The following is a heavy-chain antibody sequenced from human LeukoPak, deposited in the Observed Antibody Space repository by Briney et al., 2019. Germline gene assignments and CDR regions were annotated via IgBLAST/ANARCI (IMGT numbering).Heavy chain of an antibody. CDR2: LYSDDTT. J-gene: IGHJ4*02. V-gene: IGHV3-53*01. CDR1: GFIVNSNY. CDR3: ARGGGYYAIDY. Sequence: GGSLRLSCAASGFIVNSNYMNWVRQAPGKGLEWVSVLYSDDTTYYADSVKGRSTISRDNSKNTLYLQMNNLRAEDTAVYYCARGGGYYAIDYWGQGTLVTVSS. D-gene: IGHD1-26*01.